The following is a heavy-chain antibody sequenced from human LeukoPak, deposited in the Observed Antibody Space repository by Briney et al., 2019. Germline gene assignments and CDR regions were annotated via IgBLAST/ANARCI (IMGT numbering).Heavy chain of an antibody. CDR1: GDSINSGTYY. J-gene: IGHJ4*02. Sequence: SQTLSLTCTVSGDSINSGTYYWSWIRHHPGNGLEWIGYIYYSGSAYYNPSLKSRLAMSIDTSMNQFSLKLSSVTAADTAVYYCARAAYCSAGTFYNFYYFDSWGQGTLVTVSS. CDR2: IYYSGSA. D-gene: IGHD1-26*01. CDR3: ARAAYCSAGTFYNFYYFDS. V-gene: IGHV4-31*03.